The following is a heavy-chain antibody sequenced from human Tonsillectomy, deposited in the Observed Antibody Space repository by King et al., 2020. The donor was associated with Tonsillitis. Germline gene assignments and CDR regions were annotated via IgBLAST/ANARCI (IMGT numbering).Heavy chain of an antibody. J-gene: IGHJ4*02. CDR3: AKDRPAYSGGWCADFDY. CDR1: GFTFNYYT. CDR2: ISGSGGST. D-gene: IGHD6-19*01. Sequence: VQLVESGGGLVQPGGSLRLSCAASGFTFNYYTMTWVRQAPGQGLDWVSGISGSGGSTYYADSVKGRFTISRDNSKNMMYLQMNSLRTEDTAVYYCAKDRPAYSGGWCADFDYWGQGTLVTVSS. V-gene: IGHV3-23*04.